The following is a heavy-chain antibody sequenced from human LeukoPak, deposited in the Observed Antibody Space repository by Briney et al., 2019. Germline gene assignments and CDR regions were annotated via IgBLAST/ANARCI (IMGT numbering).Heavy chain of an antibody. V-gene: IGHV3-7*01. CDR3: ARDHRAVAYYYYYYMDV. CDR2: IKQDGSEE. Sequence: GGSLRLSCAASGFTFSSYWMSWVRQAPGKGLEGVANIKQDGSEEYYVDSVKGRFTISRDNAKNSLYLQMNSLRAEDTAVYYCARDHRAVAYYYYYYMDVWGKGTTVTVSS. CDR1: GFTFSSYW. J-gene: IGHJ6*03. D-gene: IGHD4-23*01.